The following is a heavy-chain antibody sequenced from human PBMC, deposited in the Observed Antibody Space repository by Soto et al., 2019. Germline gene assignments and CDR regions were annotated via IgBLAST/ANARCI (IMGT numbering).Heavy chain of an antibody. CDR2: IKHDGSEQ. J-gene: IGHJ3*02. Sequence: GGSLRLSCAASGFTITGNYMSWVRQAPRKGLEWVATIKHDGSEQYYVDSVKGRFIVSRDNAKNSLFLQMNGLRVEDTAVYFCARAMGTDGWSNHPFDIWGQGTMVTVSS. V-gene: IGHV3-7*04. CDR1: GFTITGNY. D-gene: IGHD6-19*01. CDR3: ARAMGTDGWSNHPFDI.